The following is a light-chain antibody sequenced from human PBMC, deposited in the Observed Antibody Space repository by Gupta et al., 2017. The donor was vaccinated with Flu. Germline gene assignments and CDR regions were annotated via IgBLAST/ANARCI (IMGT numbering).Light chain of an antibody. V-gene: IGKV2-30*02. J-gene: IGKJ2*01. CDR1: QSLVHSDGNTY. CDR2: KVS. CDR3: MQGKQWYT. Sequence: DVVLTQSPLSLPVSVGQPAPISCRSSQSLVHSDGNTYLNWFQQRPGQSPRRLIYKVSNRDSGVPDRFSGSGSGTDFTLKSSRGEAEDVGVYYCMQGKQWYTFGQGTKLEI.